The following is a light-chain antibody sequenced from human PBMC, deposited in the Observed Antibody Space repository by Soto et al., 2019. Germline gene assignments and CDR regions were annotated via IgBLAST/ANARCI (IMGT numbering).Light chain of an antibody. V-gene: IGLV2-14*01. CDR2: EVS. J-gene: IGLJ2*01. CDR3: SSYSSSGTPVI. CDR1: SSDIGAYNY. Sequence: QSALTQPASVSGSPGQSITISCTGTSSDIGAYNYVSWYQQHPGKAPKLMIFEVSNRPSGVSNRFSGSKSGNTASLTISGLLAEDEADYYCSSYSSSGTPVIFGGGTQLTVL.